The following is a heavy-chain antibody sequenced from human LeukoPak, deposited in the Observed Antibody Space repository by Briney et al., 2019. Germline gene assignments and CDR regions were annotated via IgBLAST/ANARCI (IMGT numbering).Heavy chain of an antibody. Sequence: PGGSLRLSCAASGFTFSSYDIHWVRHATGKGLEWVSGIGTAGEISYPGSVKGGFTFSRANAKTSLYLLMNSLRGGDTAVYYCARAAYSSTWYSRYFDLWGRGTLVTVSS. CDR3: ARAAYSSTWYSRYFDL. J-gene: IGHJ2*01. CDR1: GFTFSSYD. D-gene: IGHD6-13*01. CDR2: IGTAGEI. V-gene: IGHV3-13*01.